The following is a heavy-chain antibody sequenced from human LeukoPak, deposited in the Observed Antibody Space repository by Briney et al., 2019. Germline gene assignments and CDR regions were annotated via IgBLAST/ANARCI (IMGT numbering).Heavy chain of an antibody. J-gene: IGHJ4*02. Sequence: ASVKVSCKASGYTFSSYGISWVRQAPGQGLEWMGWINIYKGNTKYAQKFQGRVTMTTDTSTSTAYMEVTSLRSDDTAVYYCARDQYDSVWDSHRPYFDHWGQGILVTVSS. CDR1: GYTFSSYG. D-gene: IGHD3-16*02. CDR2: INIYKGNT. V-gene: IGHV1-18*01. CDR3: ARDQYDSVWDSHRPYFDH.